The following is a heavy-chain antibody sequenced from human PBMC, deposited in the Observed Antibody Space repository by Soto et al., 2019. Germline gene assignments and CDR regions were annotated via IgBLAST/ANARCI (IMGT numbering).Heavy chain of an antibody. D-gene: IGHD3-22*01. V-gene: IGHV4-30-4*01. CDR1: GGSISSGDYY. CDR2: IYDSGST. CDR3: ARGGYYYDSSAAFDI. Sequence: SETLSLTCTVSGGSISSGDYYWHWIRQPPGKGLEWIGYIYDSGSTYYNPSLKSRLTISRDTSRNQFSLELSSVTAADTAVYYCARGGYYYDSSAAFDIWGQGTTVTVSS. J-gene: IGHJ3*02.